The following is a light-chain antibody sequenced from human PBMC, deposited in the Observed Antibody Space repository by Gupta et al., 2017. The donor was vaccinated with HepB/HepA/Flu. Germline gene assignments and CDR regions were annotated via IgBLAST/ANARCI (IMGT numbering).Light chain of an antibody. Sequence: EIVMTQSPATLSVSPGERATLSCRASQSVSSNLAWYQQKPGQAPRLLIYGASTRATGVPARFSGSGSGTDFTLTISSLQSEDFADYYCQQYNNWPPAFGHGTKVDIK. V-gene: IGKV3-15*01. CDR3: QQYNNWPPA. CDR2: GAS. J-gene: IGKJ3*01. CDR1: QSVSSN.